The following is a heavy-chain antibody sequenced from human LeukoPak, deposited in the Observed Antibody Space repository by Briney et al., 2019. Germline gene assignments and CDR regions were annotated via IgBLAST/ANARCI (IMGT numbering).Heavy chain of an antibody. D-gene: IGHD5-24*01. CDR2: IIPNNGGT. V-gene: IGHV1-2*02. CDR3: ARGLSIEGYNFNY. J-gene: IGHJ4*02. CDR1: GYTFTDYY. Sequence: SVEVSCKASGYTFTDYYIHWLRQARGQGLEWMGWIIPNNGGTNYAPKFRGRVTMTRDTSISTAYMELSRLRSDDTAVYYCARGLSIEGYNFNYWGQGTLVTVSS.